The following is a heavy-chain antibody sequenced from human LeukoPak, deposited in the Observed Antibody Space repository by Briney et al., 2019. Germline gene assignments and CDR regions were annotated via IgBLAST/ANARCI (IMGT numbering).Heavy chain of an antibody. J-gene: IGHJ2*01. CDR1: GFTFSSYG. CDR2: INHSGST. V-gene: IGHV4-34*01. Sequence: PGGSLRLSCAASGFTFSSYGMSWVRQPPGKGLEWIGDINHSGSTHYNPSLTSRVTISVDPSKNQFSLNLTSVTAADTAVYYCARIKKYYYDSSGYYVRVGYFDLWGRGTLVTVSS. D-gene: IGHD3-22*01. CDR3: ARIKKYYYDSSGYYVRVGYFDL.